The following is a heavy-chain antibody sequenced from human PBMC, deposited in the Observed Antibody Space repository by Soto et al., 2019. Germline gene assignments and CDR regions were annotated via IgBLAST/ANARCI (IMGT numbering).Heavy chain of an antibody. V-gene: IGHV2-5*02. Sequence: SGPTLVNPTQTLTLTCTFSGFSLSTSGVGVGWIRQPPGKALEWLALIYWDDDKRYSPSLKSRLTITKDTSKNQVVLTMTNMDPVDTATYYCAHNLFWIVYYPYYYYYYMDVWGKGTTVTVSS. J-gene: IGHJ6*03. CDR2: IYWDDDK. CDR3: AHNLFWIVYYPYYYYYYMDV. D-gene: IGHD3-3*01. CDR1: GFSLSTSGVG.